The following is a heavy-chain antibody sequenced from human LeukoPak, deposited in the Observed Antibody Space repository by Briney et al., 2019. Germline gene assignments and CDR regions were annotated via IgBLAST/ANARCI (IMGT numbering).Heavy chain of an antibody. CDR2: IYSGGNT. D-gene: IGHD2-15*01. CDR1: GFIFSSYW. J-gene: IGHJ3*02. Sequence: GGSLRLSCAASGFIFSSYWMSWVRQAPGKGLEWVSVIYSGGNTYYTDSVKGRFTISRDNSKNTLYLQMNSLRAEDTAVYYCTTEWGTLCCNAFNIWGQGTMVTVSS. V-gene: IGHV3-66*01. CDR3: TTEWGTLCCNAFNI.